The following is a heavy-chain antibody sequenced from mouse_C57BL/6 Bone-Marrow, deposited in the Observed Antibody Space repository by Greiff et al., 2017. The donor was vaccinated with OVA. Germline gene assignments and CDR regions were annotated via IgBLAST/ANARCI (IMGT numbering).Heavy chain of an antibody. J-gene: IGHJ3*01. CDR3: ARGGNYGSLFAY. D-gene: IGHD2-2*01. Sequence: VQLQQPGAELVKPGASVKMSCKASGYTFTSYWITWVKQRPGQGLEWIGDIYPGSGSTNYNEKFKSKATLTVDTSSSTAYMQLSSLTSEDSAVYYCARGGNYGSLFAYWGQGTLVTVSA. V-gene: IGHV1-55*01. CDR1: GYTFTSYW. CDR2: IYPGSGST.